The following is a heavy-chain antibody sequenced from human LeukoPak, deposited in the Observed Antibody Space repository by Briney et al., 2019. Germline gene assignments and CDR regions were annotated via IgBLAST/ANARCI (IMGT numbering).Heavy chain of an antibody. CDR3: ARGFEYSSSPYDY. D-gene: IGHD6-6*01. Sequence: PGGSLRLSCAASGFTFSSYSMNWVRQAPGKGLEWVSSISSSSSYIYYADSVKGRFTISRDNAKNSLYLQMNSLRAEDTAVYYCARGFEYSSSPYDYWGQGTLVTVSS. CDR1: GFTFSSYS. V-gene: IGHV3-21*01. CDR2: ISSSSSYI. J-gene: IGHJ4*02.